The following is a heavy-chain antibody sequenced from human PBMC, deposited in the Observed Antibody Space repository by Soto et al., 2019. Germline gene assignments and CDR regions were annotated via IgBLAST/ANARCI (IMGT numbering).Heavy chain of an antibody. CDR1: GGSISSYY. V-gene: IGHV4-59*01. D-gene: IGHD1-26*01. Sequence: SETLSLTCTVSGGSISSYYWSWIRQPPGKGLEWIGYIYYSGSTNYNPSLKSRVTISVDTSKNQFSLKLSSVTAADTAVYYCARAPPPPELTFDYWGQGTLVTVSS. CDR2: IYYSGST. CDR3: ARAPPPPELTFDY. J-gene: IGHJ4*02.